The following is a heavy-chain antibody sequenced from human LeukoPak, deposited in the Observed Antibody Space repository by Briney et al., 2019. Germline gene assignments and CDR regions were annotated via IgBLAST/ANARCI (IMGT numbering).Heavy chain of an antibody. CDR2: INGDGSST. CDR3: AQGGSPGAFDY. Sequence: GGSLRLSCAASGFTFSSYYMHWVRQAPGKGLLWVSRINGDGSSTKYADSVKGRFTISRDNAKNTLYLQMNSLRAEDTSVYYCAQGGSPGAFDYWGQGTLVTVSS. D-gene: IGHD1-26*01. CDR1: GFTFSSYY. V-gene: IGHV3-74*01. J-gene: IGHJ4*02.